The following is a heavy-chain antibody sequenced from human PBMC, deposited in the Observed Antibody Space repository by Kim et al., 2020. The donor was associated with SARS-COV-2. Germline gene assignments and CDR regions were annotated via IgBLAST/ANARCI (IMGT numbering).Heavy chain of an antibody. CDR2: VQQDGTED. CDR3: AGRRVRGAGATVGLDAF. V-gene: IGHV3-7*05. CDR1: GFGFSAFW. J-gene: IGHJ3*01. Sequence: GGSLRLSCVGSGFGFSAFWMAWVRQTPGKGLEWVASVQQDGTEDKNADAVKGRFTIVKDNPQKTLHLQMNSLRVDDTALYFCAGRRVRGAGATVGLDAF. D-gene: IGHD1-26*01.